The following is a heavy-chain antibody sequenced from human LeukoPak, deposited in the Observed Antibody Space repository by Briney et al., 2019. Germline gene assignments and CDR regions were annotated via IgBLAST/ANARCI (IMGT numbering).Heavy chain of an antibody. D-gene: IGHD3-22*01. Sequence: GGSLRLSCAASGFTLSSYWMSWVRQAPGKGLEWVANIKQDGSEKYYVDSVKGRFTISRDNAKNSLYLQMNSLRAEDTAVYYCARDPTPSYYYDSSASGDWGQGTLVTVSS. CDR1: GFTLSSYW. J-gene: IGHJ4*02. CDR2: IKQDGSEK. V-gene: IGHV3-7*01. CDR3: ARDPTPSYYYDSSASGD.